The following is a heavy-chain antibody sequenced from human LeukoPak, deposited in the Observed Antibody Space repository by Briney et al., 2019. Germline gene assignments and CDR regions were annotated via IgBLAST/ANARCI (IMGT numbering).Heavy chain of an antibody. Sequence: PSETLSLTCTVSGGSISSYYWSWIRQPPGKGLEWIGYIYYSGSTNYNPSLKSRVTISVDTSKNQFSLKLSSVTAEDTAVYYCARATVFDPWGQGTLVTVSS. CDR2: IYYSGST. CDR3: ARATVFDP. D-gene: IGHD4-17*01. J-gene: IGHJ5*02. V-gene: IGHV4-59*01. CDR1: GGSISSYY.